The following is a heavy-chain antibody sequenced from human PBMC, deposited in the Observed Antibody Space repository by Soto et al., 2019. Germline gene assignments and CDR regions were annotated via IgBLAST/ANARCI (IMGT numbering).Heavy chain of an antibody. J-gene: IGHJ2*01. Sequence: EVQLLESGGGLVQPGGSLRLSCTGSGFAFSNYAISWVRQAPGKGLEWVSVIGDNGGNTYYADSVKGRFTLSRDNSRNTVYLQMGSLGVEDTAVYYCAKPQGGAWALKGVRYFDFWGRGALVTVSS. CDR1: GFAFSNYA. CDR2: IGDNGGNT. CDR3: AKPQGGAWALKGVRYFDF. D-gene: IGHD1-26*01. V-gene: IGHV3-23*01.